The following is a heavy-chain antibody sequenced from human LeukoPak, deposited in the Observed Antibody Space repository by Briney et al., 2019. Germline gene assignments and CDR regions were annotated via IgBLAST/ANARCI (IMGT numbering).Heavy chain of an antibody. D-gene: IGHD1-7*01. CDR1: GYTFTSYG. CDR3: ARERITGTTNADNYYYYYYMDV. CDR2: ISAYNGNT. J-gene: IGHJ6*03. V-gene: IGHV1-18*01. Sequence: ASVKVSCEASGYTFTSYGISWVRQAPGQGLEWMGWISAYNGNTNYAPKLQGRVTMTTDTSTSTAYMELRSLRFHDTAVYYCARERITGTTNADNYYYYYYMDVWGKGTTVTVSS.